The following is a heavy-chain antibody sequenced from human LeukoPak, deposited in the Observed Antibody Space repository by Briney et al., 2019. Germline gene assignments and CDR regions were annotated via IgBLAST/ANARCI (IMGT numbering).Heavy chain of an antibody. CDR1: GFTFSSYA. Sequence: GGSLRLSCAASGFTFSSYAMHWVRQAPGKGLEWVAVISYDGSNKYYADSVKGRFTISRDNSKNTLYLQMNSLRAEDTAVYYCARGVEYSSSFYHWGQGTLVTVSS. CDR2: ISYDGSNK. CDR3: ARGVEYSSSFYH. D-gene: IGHD6-6*01. V-gene: IGHV3-30-3*01. J-gene: IGHJ4*02.